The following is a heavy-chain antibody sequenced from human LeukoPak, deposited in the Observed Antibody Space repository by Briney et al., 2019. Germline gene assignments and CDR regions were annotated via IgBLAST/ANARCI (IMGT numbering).Heavy chain of an antibody. CDR2: IYTSGST. J-gene: IGHJ6*02. CDR1: GGFISSYY. Sequence: PSETLSLTCTVSGGFISSYYWSWIRQPAGKGLEWIGRIYTSGSTNYNPSLKSRVTMSVDTSKNQFSLKLSSVTAADTAVYYCARDSNSVVVPAAKYGMDVWGQGTTVTVSS. D-gene: IGHD2-2*01. CDR3: ARDSNSVVVPAAKYGMDV. V-gene: IGHV4-4*07.